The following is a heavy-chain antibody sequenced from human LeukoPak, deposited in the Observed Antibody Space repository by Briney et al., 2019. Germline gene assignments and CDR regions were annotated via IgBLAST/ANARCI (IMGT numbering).Heavy chain of an antibody. D-gene: IGHD2-8*01. CDR2: ISSSGTTI. CDR3: AREPYCTNGVCYTRYYFDY. CDR1: GFTFSDYY. J-gene: IGHJ4*02. Sequence: PGGSLRLSCAASGFTFSDYYMSWIRQAPGKGLEWVSYISSSGTTIYYADSVKGRFTISRDNAKNSLYLQMNSLRAEDTAVYYCAREPYCTNGVCYTRYYFDYWAREPWSPSPQ. V-gene: IGHV3-11*04.